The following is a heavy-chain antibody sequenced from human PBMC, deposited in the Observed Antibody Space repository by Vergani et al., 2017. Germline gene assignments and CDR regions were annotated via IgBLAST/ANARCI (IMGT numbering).Heavy chain of an antibody. D-gene: IGHD3-10*01. CDR3: ARHLGVRATDDFDY. V-gene: IGHV1-69*04. CDR1: GGTFSSYA. J-gene: IGHJ4*02. Sequence: QVQLVQSGAEVKKPGSSVKVSCKASGGTFSSYAISWVRQAPGQGLEWMGRIIPILGIANYAQKFQGRVTITADKSTSTAYMELSSLRSEDTAVYYCARHLGVRATDDFDYWGQGTLVTVSS. CDR2: IIPILGIA.